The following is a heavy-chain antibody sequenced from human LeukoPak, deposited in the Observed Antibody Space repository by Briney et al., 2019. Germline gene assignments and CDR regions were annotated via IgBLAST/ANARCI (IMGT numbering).Heavy chain of an antibody. J-gene: IGHJ4*02. CDR1: GFTFSDSE. Sequence: GGSLRLSCAASGFTFSDSEMNWVRQAPGKGLEWLSYISSDGGTKLYADSVRGRFTISRDNAKNSLYLQMNSPTAEDTAVYYCATLGHPFDYWGQGRLVTVSS. CDR2: ISSDGGTK. CDR3: ATLGHPFDY. V-gene: IGHV3-48*03.